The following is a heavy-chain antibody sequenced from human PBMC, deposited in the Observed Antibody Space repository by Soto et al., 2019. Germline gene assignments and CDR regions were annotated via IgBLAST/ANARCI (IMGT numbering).Heavy chain of an antibody. CDR2: IYYSGST. CDR3: ATSSGSLWFDP. Sequence: PSETLPLTCTVSGGSISSYYWSWIRQPPGKGLEWIGYIYYSGSTNYNPSLKSRVTISVDTSKNQFSLKLSSVTAADTAVYYCATSSGSLWFDPWGQGTLVTVSS. J-gene: IGHJ5*02. V-gene: IGHV4-59*01. D-gene: IGHD3-10*01. CDR1: GGSISSYY.